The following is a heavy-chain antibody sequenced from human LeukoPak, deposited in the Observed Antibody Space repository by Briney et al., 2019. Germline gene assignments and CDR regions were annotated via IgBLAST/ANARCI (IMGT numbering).Heavy chain of an antibody. CDR2: ISSSSSYI. Sequence: GSLRLSCAASGFTFSNAWMSWVRQAPGKGLEWVSSISSSSSYIYYADSVKGRFTISRDNAKNSLYLQMSSLRAEDTAVYYCARVPLDYDILTGYSNYFDYWGQGTLVTVSS. CDR1: GFTFSNAW. CDR3: ARVPLDYDILTGYSNYFDY. D-gene: IGHD3-9*01. V-gene: IGHV3-21*01. J-gene: IGHJ4*02.